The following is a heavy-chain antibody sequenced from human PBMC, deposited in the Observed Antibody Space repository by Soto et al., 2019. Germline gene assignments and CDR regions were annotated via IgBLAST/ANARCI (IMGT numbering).Heavy chain of an antibody. V-gene: IGHV1-18*01. D-gene: IGHD2-2*01. Sequence: QVQLLQSGAEVKTPGASVKVSCKASGYTFTSYGISWVRQAPGQGLEWMGGISAYNGNTNYAQKLQGRVTMTTDTSTRTAYLALGRLRSADTAVYYCARVMAPAVDFDYWGQGTLVTVSS. CDR3: ARVMAPAVDFDY. CDR1: GYTFTSYG. J-gene: IGHJ4*02. CDR2: ISAYNGNT.